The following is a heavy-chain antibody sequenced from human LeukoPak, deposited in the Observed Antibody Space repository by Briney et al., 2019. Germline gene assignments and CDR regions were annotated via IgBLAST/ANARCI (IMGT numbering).Heavy chain of an antibody. J-gene: IGHJ2*01. CDR3: ARGYDGSGYYYRNWYFDL. D-gene: IGHD3-22*01. V-gene: IGHV4-4*07. CDR2: MYTSGST. Sequence: SETLSLTCSVSGSSISSYYWSWIRQPAGQGLEYIGRMYTSGSTNYNPSLKSRVTISVDTSKNQFSLKLSSVTAADTAVYYCARGYDGSGYYYRNWYFDLWGQGTLVTVSS. CDR1: GSSISSYY.